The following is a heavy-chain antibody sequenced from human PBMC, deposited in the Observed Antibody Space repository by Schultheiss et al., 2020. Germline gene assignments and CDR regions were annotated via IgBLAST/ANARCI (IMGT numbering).Heavy chain of an antibody. CDR2: TYYRSKWYN. D-gene: IGHD2-2*01. J-gene: IGHJ4*02. Sequence: SQTLSRTCAISGDSVSSNSAAWNWIRQSPSRGLEWLGRTYYRSKWYNDYAVSVKSRITINPDTSKNQFSLKLSSVTAADTAVYYCARHHNIVIVPTAMAFDYWGQGTLVTVSS. V-gene: IGHV6-1*01. CDR1: GDSVSSNSAA. CDR3: ARHHNIVIVPTAMAFDY.